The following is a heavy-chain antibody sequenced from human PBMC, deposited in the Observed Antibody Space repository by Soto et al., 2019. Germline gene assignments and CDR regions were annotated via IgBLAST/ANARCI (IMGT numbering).Heavy chain of an antibody. J-gene: IGHJ6*02. CDR3: ARAAASGNGRRVDV. V-gene: IGHV1-46*01. CDR2: INPSGGRT. Sequence: QVQLVQSGAEVKNPGASVKVSCKASGYTFISYYMHWVRQAPGQGLEWMGMINPSGGRTTYSQQFRGRVPMTGDTSTTTIYMELSSLTSEDTAVYYCARAAASGNGRRVDVWGQGTSVTVSS. CDR1: GYTFISYY. D-gene: IGHD6-13*01.